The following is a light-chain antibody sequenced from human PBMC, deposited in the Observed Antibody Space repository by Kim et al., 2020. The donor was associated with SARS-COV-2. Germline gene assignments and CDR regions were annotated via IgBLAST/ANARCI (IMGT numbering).Light chain of an antibody. CDR1: QRVSSY. V-gene: IGKV3-11*01. Sequence: SMSPGEGATLSCRARQRVSSYLAWYQQKPGHAPRLLVCDSSYRASGIPARFSGSGSGTDFTLTISGQEPEDFAVYYCQQRSNWLTFGQGTKVEIK. CDR2: DSS. J-gene: IGKJ1*01. CDR3: QQRSNWLT.